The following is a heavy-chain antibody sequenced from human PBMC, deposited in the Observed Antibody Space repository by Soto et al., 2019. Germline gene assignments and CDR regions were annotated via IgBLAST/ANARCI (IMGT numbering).Heavy chain of an antibody. J-gene: IGHJ3*02. CDR3: ARDLLRGADAFDI. D-gene: IGHD3-3*01. CDR1: GFTVSSNY. Sequence: GGSLRLSCAASGFTVSSNYMSWVRQAPGKGLEWVSVIYSGGSTYYADSVKGRFTISRDNSKNTLYLQMNSLRAEDTAVYYCARDLLRGADAFDIWGQGTMVTVSS. V-gene: IGHV3-66*01. CDR2: IYSGGST.